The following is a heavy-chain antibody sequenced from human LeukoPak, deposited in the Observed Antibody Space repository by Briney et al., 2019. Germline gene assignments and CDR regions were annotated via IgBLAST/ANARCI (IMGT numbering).Heavy chain of an antibody. Sequence: SETLSLTCAVYGGSFSGYYWSWIRQPAGKGLEWIGRIYTSGSTNYNPSLKSRVTMSVDTSKNQFSLKLSSVTAADTAVYYCARYSGSYYSYFDYWGQGTLVTVSS. V-gene: IGHV4-59*10. D-gene: IGHD1-26*01. CDR3: ARYSGSYYSYFDY. J-gene: IGHJ4*02. CDR1: GGSFSGYY. CDR2: IYTSGST.